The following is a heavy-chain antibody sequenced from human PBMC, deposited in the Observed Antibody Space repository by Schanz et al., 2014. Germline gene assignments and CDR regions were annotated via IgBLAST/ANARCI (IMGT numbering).Heavy chain of an antibody. J-gene: IGHJ2*01. D-gene: IGHD3-10*01. CDR3: ATVGSETYSIYWYFDL. CDR2: TSTDGTKT. CDR1: GFTFRGHA. Sequence: QVQLVESGGGVVQPGTSLRLSCAASGFTFRGHAMHWVRQAPGQGLEKVAVTSTDGTKTYYAASVRGRFAISRDNSKNTLYLQMNRLRTEDTAVYYCATVGSETYSIYWYFDLWGRGTLVTVSS. V-gene: IGHV3-30*09.